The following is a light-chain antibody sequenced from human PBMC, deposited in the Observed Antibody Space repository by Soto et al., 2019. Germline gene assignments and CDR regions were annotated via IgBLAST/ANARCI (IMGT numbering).Light chain of an antibody. Sequence: DIQMTQSPSSLSASVGDRVTITCRASQTISTYLNWYQQKPGIAPKLLIYAASTLQSGVPSRFSGSGSGTDFALTINSLQPEDFATYYCQQSYRTPHTFGQGTKLEIK. J-gene: IGKJ2*01. CDR2: AAS. V-gene: IGKV1-39*01. CDR3: QQSYRTPHT. CDR1: QTISTY.